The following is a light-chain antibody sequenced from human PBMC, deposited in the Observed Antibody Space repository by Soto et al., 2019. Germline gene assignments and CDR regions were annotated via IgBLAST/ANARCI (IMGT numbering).Light chain of an antibody. CDR1: ISDVGGYNY. J-gene: IGLJ3*02. V-gene: IGLV2-14*01. CDR2: EVS. Sequence: QSVLTQPASVSGSPGQSITISCTGTISDVGGYNYVSWYQQHPGKVPKLMIYEVSNRPAGVSNRFSGSKSGNTASLTISGLQAEGEADYYCSSFTSSSTLEVFGGGTKLTVL. CDR3: SSFTSSSTLEV.